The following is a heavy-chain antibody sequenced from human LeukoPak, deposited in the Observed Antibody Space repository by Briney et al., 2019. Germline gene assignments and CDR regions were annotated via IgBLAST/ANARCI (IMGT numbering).Heavy chain of an antibody. D-gene: IGHD3-10*01. Sequence: TSETLSLTCTVSGGSISSGGYYWSWIRQHPGKGLEWIGYIYYSGSTYYNPSLKSRVTISVDTSKNQFSLKLSSVTAADTAVYYCARVGRYYYGSGSYSNYFDYWGQGTLVTVSS. V-gene: IGHV4-31*03. CDR1: GGSISSGGYY. CDR2: IYYSGST. J-gene: IGHJ4*02. CDR3: ARVGRYYYGSGSYSNYFDY.